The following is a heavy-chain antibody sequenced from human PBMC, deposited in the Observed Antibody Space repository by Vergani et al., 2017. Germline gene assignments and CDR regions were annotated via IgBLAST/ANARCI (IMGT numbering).Heavy chain of an antibody. CDR2: ISATGST. CDR1: GGSISSGGFF. CDR3: ARNPYCGGDCYSDAFDI. J-gene: IGHJ3*02. Sequence: QVHLQESGPGLVRPAQTLSLTCSVSGGSISSGGFFWSWLRQSAGKRLEWIGRISATGSTNYNPSLKSRVTISVDTSKNQFSLKLSSVTAADTAVYYCARNPYCGGDCYSDAFDIWGQGTMVTVSS. V-gene: IGHV4-61*02. D-gene: IGHD2-21*02.